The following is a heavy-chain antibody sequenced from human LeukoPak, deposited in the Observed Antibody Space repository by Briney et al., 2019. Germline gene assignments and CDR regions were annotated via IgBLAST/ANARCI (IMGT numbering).Heavy chain of an antibody. D-gene: IGHD2-2*01. CDR3: ARLHEDCTSTTCPFAY. CDR2: IYLGDSET. CDR1: GHSFPNYW. Sequence: GDSLKISCRDSGHSFPNYWIAWVRPMPGKSLESMGSIYLGDSETRYSPPFQGQVTISADKSINTAFLQWSSLKASDTAMYYCARLHEDCTSTTCPFAYWGQGALVTVSS. J-gene: IGHJ4*02. V-gene: IGHV5-51*01.